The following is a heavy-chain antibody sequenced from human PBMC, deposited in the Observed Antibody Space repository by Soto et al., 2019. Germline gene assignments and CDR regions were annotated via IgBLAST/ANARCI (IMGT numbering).Heavy chain of an antibody. CDR1: GFTFSDSG. J-gene: IGHJ5*01. V-gene: IGHV3-30*03. Sequence: QVQLVESGGGVVQPGRSLRLTCAASGFTFSDSGMHWFRQDPGKGLEWVALVSNDGNRKYYSDSVKGRFTISRDNSENTLYLQMNSLRAEDTAVYYCARWVGGSMYDNSGKYDSWGQGTLVTVS. CDR2: VSNDGNRK. D-gene: IGHD3-22*01. CDR3: ARWVGGSMYDNSGKYDS.